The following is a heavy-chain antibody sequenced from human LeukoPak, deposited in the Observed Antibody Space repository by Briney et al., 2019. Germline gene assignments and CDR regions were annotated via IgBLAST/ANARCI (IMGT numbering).Heavy chain of an antibody. Sequence: SETLSLTCTASGASISSYYWSWIRQPPGKGLEWIGDIYYSGSIKYNPSLKSRVTMSVGTSKNQFSLKLSSVTAADTAIYYCARENPSGYYNRPIDYWGQGTLDTVSS. CDR2: IYYSGSI. V-gene: IGHV4-59*01. CDR1: GASISSYY. CDR3: ARENPSGYYNRPIDY. J-gene: IGHJ4*02. D-gene: IGHD3-22*01.